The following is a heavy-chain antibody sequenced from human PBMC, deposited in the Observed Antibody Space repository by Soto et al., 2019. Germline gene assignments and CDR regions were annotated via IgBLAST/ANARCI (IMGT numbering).Heavy chain of an antibody. D-gene: IGHD4-17*01. Sequence: ASVKVSCKASGYTFTGYYMHWVRQAPGQGLEWMGWINPNSGGTNYAQKFQGWVTMTRDTSISTAYMELSRLRSDDTAVYYCARVRTVTAVWSFGYWGQGTLVTVSS. J-gene: IGHJ4*02. CDR2: INPNSGGT. CDR3: ARVRTVTAVWSFGY. V-gene: IGHV1-2*04. CDR1: GYTFTGYY.